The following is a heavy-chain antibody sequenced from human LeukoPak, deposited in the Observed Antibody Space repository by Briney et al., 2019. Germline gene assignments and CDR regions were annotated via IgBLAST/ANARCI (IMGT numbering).Heavy chain of an antibody. J-gene: IGHJ4*02. CDR1: GGTFSSYA. Sequence: SVKVSCKASGGTFSSYAISWVRQAPGQGLEWMGGIIPIFGTPNYAQKFQGRVTITADESTSTAYMELSSLRSEDTAVYYCARGWLAETTVVTPYNYWGQGTLVTVSS. CDR2: IIPIFGTP. D-gene: IGHD4-23*01. CDR3: ARGWLAETTVVTPYNY. V-gene: IGHV1-69*13.